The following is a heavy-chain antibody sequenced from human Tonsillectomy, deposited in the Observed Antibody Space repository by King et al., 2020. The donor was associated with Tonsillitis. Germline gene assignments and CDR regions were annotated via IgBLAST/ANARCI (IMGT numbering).Heavy chain of an antibody. CDR1: RFTFNRYG. CDR2: ISYDGTNK. J-gene: IGHJ4*02. Sequence: VQLVESGGGVVQPGRSLRLSCAASRFTFNRYGVHWVRQAPGKGLEWVAVISYDGTNKYYADSVKGRFPISRDNSKNTLYLQMHSLRAEDTAVYYCAKDLFPWGLRSGYRDWVGALDYWGQGTLVTVSS. V-gene: IGHV3-30*18. CDR3: AKDLFPWGLRSGYRDWVGALDY. D-gene: IGHD3-3*01.